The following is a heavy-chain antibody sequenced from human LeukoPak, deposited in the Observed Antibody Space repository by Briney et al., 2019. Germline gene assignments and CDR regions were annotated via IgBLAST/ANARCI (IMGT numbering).Heavy chain of an antibody. D-gene: IGHD4-17*01. CDR3: ARDSGDYEGYAFDI. Sequence: GGSLRLSCAASGFTFSSYAMHWVRQAPGKGLEWVAVISYDGSNKYYADSVKGRFTISRDNSKNTLYLQMNSLRAEDTAVYHCARDSGDYEGYAFDIWGQGTMVTVSS. CDR2: ISYDGSNK. V-gene: IGHV3-30*04. CDR1: GFTFSSYA. J-gene: IGHJ3*02.